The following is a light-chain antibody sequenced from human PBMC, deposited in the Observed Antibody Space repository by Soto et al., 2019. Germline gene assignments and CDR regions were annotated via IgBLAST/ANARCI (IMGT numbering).Light chain of an antibody. CDR2: AAS. CDR3: QRYDTDPLT. V-gene: IGKV1-27*01. Sequence: DIQMTQSPSSLSASVGDTVTITCRASQVVHTYLAWYQQRPGKVPKLLIDAASTLQSGVPSRFSGSGYGTDFTLTISSLQPEDVATYYCQRYDTDPLTFGGGTHVEIK. J-gene: IGKJ4*01. CDR1: QVVHTY.